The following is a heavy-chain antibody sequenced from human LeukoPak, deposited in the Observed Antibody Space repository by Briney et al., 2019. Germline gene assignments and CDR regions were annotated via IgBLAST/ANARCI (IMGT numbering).Heavy chain of an antibody. V-gene: IGHV1-2*02. J-gene: IGHJ4*02. CDR3: ARGPITMVRGVIIKADFDY. CDR2: INPNSGGT. Sequence: GASVKVSCKASGYTFTGYYMHWVRQAPGQGLEWMGWINPNSGGTNYAQKFQGRVTMTRDTSISTAYMELSRLRSDDTAVYYCARGPITMVRGVIIKADFDYWGQGTLVTVSS. CDR1: GYTFTGYY. D-gene: IGHD3-10*01.